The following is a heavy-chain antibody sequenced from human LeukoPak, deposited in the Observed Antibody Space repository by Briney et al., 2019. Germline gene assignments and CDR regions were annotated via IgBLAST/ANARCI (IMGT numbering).Heavy chain of an antibody. CDR2: ISASGGST. CDR1: GFIFSSYA. Sequence: GGSLRLSCEASGFIFSSYAMSWVRQAPGKGLEWVSVISASGGSTHYADSVKGRFTISRDNSKNTLYLQMNSLRAEDTAVYYCAKTRLLPDFDYWGQGTLVTVSS. J-gene: IGHJ4*02. CDR3: AKTRLLPDFDY. D-gene: IGHD3-22*01. V-gene: IGHV3-23*01.